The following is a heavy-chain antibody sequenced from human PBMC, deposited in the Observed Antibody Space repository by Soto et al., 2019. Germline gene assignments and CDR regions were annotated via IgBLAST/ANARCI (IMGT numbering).Heavy chain of an antibody. D-gene: IGHD3-10*02. V-gene: IGHV1-69*18. CDR3: ARDPLSSFAMDV. J-gene: IGHJ6*02. CDR1: GDTFSSYA. CDR2: IIPTFGRT. Sequence: QVQLVQSGAEVKKPGSSVKVSWKASGDTFSSYAISWVRQAPGQGLEWMGKIIPTFGRTNYAQKFQGRLTISADDSTSTAYMELSSLVSEDTAVYYCARDPLSSFAMDVWGQGTTVTVSS.